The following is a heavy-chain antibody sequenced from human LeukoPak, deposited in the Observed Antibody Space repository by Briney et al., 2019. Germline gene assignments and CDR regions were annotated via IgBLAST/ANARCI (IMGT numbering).Heavy chain of an antibody. D-gene: IGHD6-19*01. V-gene: IGHV4-34*01. CDR1: GGSFSDYY. CDR3: ASHGGSGWQRPDY. Sequence: SETLSLTCAVYGGSFSDYYWSWIRQPPGKGLEWIGEINHSGSTNYNPSLKSRVTISVDTSKNQFSLNLSSVTAADTAVYYCASHGGSGWQRPDYWGQGTLVTVSS. CDR2: INHSGST. J-gene: IGHJ4*02.